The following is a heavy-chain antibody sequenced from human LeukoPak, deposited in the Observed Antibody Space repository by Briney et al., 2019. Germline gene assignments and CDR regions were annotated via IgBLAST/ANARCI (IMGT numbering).Heavy chain of an antibody. CDR2: IWYDGSNK. V-gene: IGHV3-33*06. CDR1: GFTFSSYG. D-gene: IGHD1-7*01. J-gene: IGHJ5*02. Sequence: GGSLRLSCAASGFTFSSYGMHWVRQAPGKGLEWVAVIWYDGSNKYYADSVKGRFTISRDNSKNTLYLQMNSLRAEDTAVYYCSKRITGTSWFDPWGQGSLVTVSS. CDR3: SKRITGTSWFDP.